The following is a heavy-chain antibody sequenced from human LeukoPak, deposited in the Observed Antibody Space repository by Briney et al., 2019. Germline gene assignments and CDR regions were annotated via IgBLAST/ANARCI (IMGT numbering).Heavy chain of an antibody. D-gene: IGHD3-16*01. J-gene: IGHJ4*02. CDR1: GGSFSGYY. V-gene: IGHV4-34*01. CDR2: INHSGST. CDR3: ARGRGYFDY. Sequence: SETLSLTCAVYGGSFSGYYWSWSRQPPGKGLEWIGEINHSGSTNYNPSLKSRVTISVDTSKNQFSLKLSSVTAADTAVYYCARGRGYFDYWGQGTLVTVSS.